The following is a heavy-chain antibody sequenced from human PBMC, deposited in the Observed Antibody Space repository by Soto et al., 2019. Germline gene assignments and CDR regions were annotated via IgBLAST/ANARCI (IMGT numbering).Heavy chain of an antibody. CDR2: ISGSGGST. CDR1: GFTFSSYA. J-gene: IGHJ4*02. Sequence: GGSLRLSCAASGFTFSSYAMSWVRQAPGKGLEWVSAISGSGGSTYYADSVKGRFTISRDNSKNTLYLQMNSLRAEDTAVYYCAKDHDYDFWSGYFFGGGQGTLVTVSS. D-gene: IGHD3-3*01. CDR3: AKDHDYDFWSGYFFG. V-gene: IGHV3-23*01.